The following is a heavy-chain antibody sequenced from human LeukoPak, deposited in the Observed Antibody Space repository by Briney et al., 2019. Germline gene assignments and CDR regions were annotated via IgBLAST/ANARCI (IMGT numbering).Heavy chain of an antibody. V-gene: IGHV3-7*01. CDR2: INEDGSNK. J-gene: IGHJ4*02. CDR3: TRVIVAVPGYFDYFDF. D-gene: IGHD6-19*01. Sequence: SWIRQHPGKGLEWVANINEDGSNKWHLGSVKGRFTVSRDNARNSLYLQMNSLRVEDTAVYYCTRVIVAVPGYFDYFDFWGQGVLVTVSS.